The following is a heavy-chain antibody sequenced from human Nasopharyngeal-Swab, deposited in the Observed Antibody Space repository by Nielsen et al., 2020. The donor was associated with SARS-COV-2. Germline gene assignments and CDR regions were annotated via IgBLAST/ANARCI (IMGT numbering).Heavy chain of an antibody. CDR1: GYTLTELS. V-gene: IGHV1-24*01. Sequence: ASVKVSCKVSGYTLTELSMHWVRQAPGKGLEWMGGFDPEDGETIYAQKFQGRVTITEDTSTDTAYMELSSLRSEDTAVYYCATGYAIAAAGTIDYWGQGTLVTVSS. CDR3: ATGYAIAAAGTIDY. J-gene: IGHJ4*02. D-gene: IGHD6-13*01. CDR2: FDPEDGET.